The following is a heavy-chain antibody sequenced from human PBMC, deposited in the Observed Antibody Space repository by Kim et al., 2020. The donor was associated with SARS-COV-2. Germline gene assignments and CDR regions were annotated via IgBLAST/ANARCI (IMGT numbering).Heavy chain of an antibody. V-gene: IGHV3-30*04. Sequence: GGSLRLSCAASGFTFSSYAMHWVRQAPGKGLEWVAVISYDGSNKYYADSVKGRFTISRDNSKNTLYLQMNSLRAEDTAVYYCARDQTNTMVRGYLLSNPDYWGQGTLVTVSS. CDR3: ARDQTNTMVRGYLLSNPDY. D-gene: IGHD3-10*01. CDR1: GFTFSSYA. J-gene: IGHJ4*02. CDR2: ISYDGSNK.